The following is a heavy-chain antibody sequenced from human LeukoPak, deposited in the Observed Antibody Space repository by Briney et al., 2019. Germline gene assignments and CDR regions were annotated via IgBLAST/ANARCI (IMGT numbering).Heavy chain of an antibody. J-gene: IGHJ4*02. Sequence: ASVKVSCKASGGIFSSYAISWVRQAPGQGLEWMGRINPIFGIANYAQKFQGRVTITADKSTSTAYMELSSLRSEDTAVYYCARVSSDSSGYYPYYFDYWGQGTLVTVSS. CDR2: INPIFGIA. V-gene: IGHV1-69*04. CDR1: GGIFSSYA. D-gene: IGHD3-22*01. CDR3: ARVSSDSSGYYPYYFDY.